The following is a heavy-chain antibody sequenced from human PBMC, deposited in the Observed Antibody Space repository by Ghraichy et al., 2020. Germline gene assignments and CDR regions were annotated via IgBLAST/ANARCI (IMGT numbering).Heavy chain of an antibody. D-gene: IGHD3-22*01. V-gene: IGHV6-1*01. CDR2: TYYRSKWYN. Sequence: SQTLSLTCAISGDSVSSNSAAWNWIRQSPSRGLEWLGRTYYRSKWYNDYAVSVKSRITINPDTSKNQFSLQLNSVTPEDTAVYYCARYYYDSSGYYYRRTFDYWGQGTLVTVSS. CDR1: GDSVSSNSAA. CDR3: ARYYYDSSGYYYRRTFDY. J-gene: IGHJ4*02.